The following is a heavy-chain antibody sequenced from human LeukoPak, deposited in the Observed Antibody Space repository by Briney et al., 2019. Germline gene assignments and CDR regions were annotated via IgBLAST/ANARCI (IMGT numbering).Heavy chain of an antibody. CDR1: GGSISSGDYY. V-gene: IGHV4-30-4*08. D-gene: IGHD3-10*01. Sequence: KPSETLSLTCTVSGGSISSGDYYWSWIRQPPGKGLEWIGYIYYSGSTYYNPSLKSRVTISVDTSKNQFSLKLSSVTAADTAVYYCARSPGQGSRDAFDIWGQGTMVTVSS. CDR2: IYYSGST. J-gene: IGHJ3*02. CDR3: ARSPGQGSRDAFDI.